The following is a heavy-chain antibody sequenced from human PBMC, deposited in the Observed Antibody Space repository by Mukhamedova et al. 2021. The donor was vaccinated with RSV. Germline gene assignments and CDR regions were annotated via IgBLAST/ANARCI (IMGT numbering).Heavy chain of an antibody. CDR2: INSDGSST. Sequence: QAPGKGLVWVSRINSDGSSTSYADSVKGRFTISRDNAKNTLYLQMNSLRAEDTAVYYCARTAFGKYYFDYWGQGTLVTVSS. D-gene: IGHD3-16*01. V-gene: IGHV3-74*01. CDR3: ARTAFGKYYFDY. J-gene: IGHJ4*02.